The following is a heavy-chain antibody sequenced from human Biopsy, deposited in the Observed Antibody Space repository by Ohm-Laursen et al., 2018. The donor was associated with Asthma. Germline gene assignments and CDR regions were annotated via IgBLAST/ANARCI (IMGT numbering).Heavy chain of an antibody. CDR1: GFTFSSYG. CDR3: SKDTEGRYDFWSGLSYNYYGMDV. D-gene: IGHD3-3*01. V-gene: IGHV3-30*18. J-gene: IGHJ6*02. CDR2: ISYDGSNK. Sequence: SLRLSCSASGFTFSSYGMYWVRQAPGKGLEWVAVISYDGSNKYYADSVKGRFTISRDNSKNTLYLQMNSLRAEDTAVYYCSKDTEGRYDFWSGLSYNYYGMDVWGQGTTVTVSS.